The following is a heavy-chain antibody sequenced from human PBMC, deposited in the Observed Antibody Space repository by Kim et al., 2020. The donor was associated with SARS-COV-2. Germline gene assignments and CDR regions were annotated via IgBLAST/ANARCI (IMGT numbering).Heavy chain of an antibody. V-gene: IGHV1-69*13. CDR1: GGTFSSYA. J-gene: IGHJ5*02. CDR3: ARDHPSPDNVHVGWFDP. CDR2: IIPIFGTA. Sequence: SVKVSCKASGGTFSSYAISWVRQAPGQGLEWMGGIIPIFGTANYAQKFQGRVTITADESTSTAYMELSSLRSEDTAVYYCARDHPSPDNVHVGWFDPWGQGTLVTVSS. D-gene: IGHD3-16*01.